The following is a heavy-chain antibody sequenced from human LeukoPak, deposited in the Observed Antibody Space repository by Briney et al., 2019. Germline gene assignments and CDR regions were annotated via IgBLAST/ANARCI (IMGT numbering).Heavy chain of an antibody. Sequence: PGGSLRLSCAASAFTFSSYWMSWVRQAQGKGLEWVANKKQDGSEKYYVDSVKGRFTISRDNAKNSLYLQMNSLRAEDTAVYYCARGSTTVTPRNFDYWGQGTLVTVSS. D-gene: IGHD4-11*01. V-gene: IGHV3-7*05. CDR2: KKQDGSEK. J-gene: IGHJ4*02. CDR1: AFTFSSYW. CDR3: ARGSTTVTPRNFDY.